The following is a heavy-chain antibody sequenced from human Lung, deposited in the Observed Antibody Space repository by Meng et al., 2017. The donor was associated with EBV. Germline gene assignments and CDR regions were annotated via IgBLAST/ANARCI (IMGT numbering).Heavy chain of an antibody. CDR3: ARARRGGHYFDY. D-gene: IGHD4-23*01. CDR1: GGSISSGGYY. Sequence: QVQLRESGTGVLKPSQTLSLTCTVSGGSISSGGYYWSWIRQHPGKGLEWIGYIYYSGSTYYNPSLKSLVTISVDTSKNQFSLKLSSVTAADTAVYYCARARRGGHYFDYWGQGTLVTVSS. V-gene: IGHV4-31*01. CDR2: IYYSGST. J-gene: IGHJ4*02.